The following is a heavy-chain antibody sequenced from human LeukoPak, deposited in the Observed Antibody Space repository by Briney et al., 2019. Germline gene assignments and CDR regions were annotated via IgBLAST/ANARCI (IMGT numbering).Heavy chain of an antibody. CDR1: GFTFSSYS. CDR3: ARDQKPLLAYCGGDCPYNWFDP. CDR2: ISSSSSYI. V-gene: IGHV3-21*01. D-gene: IGHD2-21*02. J-gene: IGHJ5*02. Sequence: PGGSLRLSRAASGFTFSSYSMNWVRQAPGKGLEWVSSISSSSSYIYYADSVKGRFTISRDNAKNSLYLQMNSLRAEDTAVYYCARDQKPLLAYCGGDCPYNWFDPWGQGTLVTVSS.